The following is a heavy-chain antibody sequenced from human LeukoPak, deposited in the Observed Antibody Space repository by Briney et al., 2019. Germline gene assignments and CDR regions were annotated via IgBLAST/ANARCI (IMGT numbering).Heavy chain of an antibody. D-gene: IGHD2-15*01. V-gene: IGHV4-59*08. Sequence: ASETLSLTCTVSGGSISSYYWSWIRQPPGKGLEWIGYIYYSGSTNYNPSLKSRVTISVDTSKNQFSLKLSSVTAADTAVYYCARAVGYSNYYCYYYMDVWGKGTTVTISS. CDR1: GGSISSYY. CDR2: IYYSGST. J-gene: IGHJ6*03. CDR3: ARAVGYSNYYCYYYMDV.